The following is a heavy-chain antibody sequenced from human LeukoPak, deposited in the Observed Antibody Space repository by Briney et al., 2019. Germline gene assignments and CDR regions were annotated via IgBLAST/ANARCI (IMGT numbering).Heavy chain of an antibody. J-gene: IGHJ6*02. CDR3: AKGGVYDYYYYGMDV. Sequence: PGGSLRLSCAASGFTFSSYAMSWVRQAPGKGLEWVSGISWNSGSIGYADSVKGRFTISRDNAKNSLYLQMNSLRAEDTALYYCAKGGVYDYYYYGMDVWGQGTTVTVSS. D-gene: IGHD5/OR15-5a*01. CDR1: GFTFSSYA. V-gene: IGHV3-9*01. CDR2: ISWNSGSI.